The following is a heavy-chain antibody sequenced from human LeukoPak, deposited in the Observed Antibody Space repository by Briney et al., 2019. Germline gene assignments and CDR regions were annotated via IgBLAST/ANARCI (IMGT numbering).Heavy chain of an antibody. CDR3: ARKGASDY. Sequence: GASVKVSCKASGYTFTSYYMHWVRQATGQGLEWMGWMNPNSGNTGYAQKFQGRVTMTRDTSISTAYMELTSLRSEDTAVYYCARKGASDYWGQGTLVTVSS. J-gene: IGHJ4*02. CDR1: GYTFTSYY. V-gene: IGHV1-8*02. CDR2: MNPNSGNT.